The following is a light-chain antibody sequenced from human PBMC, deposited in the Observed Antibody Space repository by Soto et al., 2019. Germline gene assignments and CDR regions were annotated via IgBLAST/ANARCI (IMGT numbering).Light chain of an antibody. CDR3: QQHNNWPFT. CDR2: GAS. CDR1: QSVSGN. Sequence: EIVMTQSPATLSVSPGERATLSCRASQSVSGNLAWYQQKPGQPPRLLIYGASTRATGIPARFSGSGSGTEFTLTISSLQSEDFAVYYCQQHNNWPFTFGGGTKVEIK. J-gene: IGKJ4*01. V-gene: IGKV3-15*01.